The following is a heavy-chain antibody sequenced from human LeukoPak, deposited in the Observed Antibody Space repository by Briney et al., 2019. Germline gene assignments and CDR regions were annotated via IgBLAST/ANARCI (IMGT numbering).Heavy chain of an antibody. Sequence: AASVKVSCKASGGTFSSYAISWVRQAPGQGLEXXXRIIPIFGIANYAQKFQGRVTITADKSTSTAYMELSSLRSEDTAVYYCARGGGTENYYYYGMDVWGQGTTVTVS. CDR3: ARGGGTENYYYYGMDV. D-gene: IGHD2-15*01. CDR1: GGTFSSYA. CDR2: IIPIFGIA. J-gene: IGHJ6*02. V-gene: IGHV1-69*04.